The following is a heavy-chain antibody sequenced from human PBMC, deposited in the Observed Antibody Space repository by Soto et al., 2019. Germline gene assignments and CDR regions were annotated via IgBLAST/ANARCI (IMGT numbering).Heavy chain of an antibody. CDR3: VREGLQDDALDF. CDR1: GFTFSVYA. V-gene: IGHV3-30-3*01. D-gene: IGHD4-4*01. CDR2: MSYDGSN. J-gene: IGHJ3*01. Sequence: QVHLVESGGGVVQPGRSLRLSCAASGFTFSVYALHWVRQAPGKGLDWLATMSYDGSNYGDSMKGRITISRDNSKNTLFLEMNSLRAEDTGVYYCVREGLQDDALDFWGQGTMGTVSS.